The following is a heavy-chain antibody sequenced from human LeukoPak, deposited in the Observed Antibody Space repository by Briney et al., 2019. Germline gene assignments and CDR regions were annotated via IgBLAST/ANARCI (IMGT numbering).Heavy chain of an antibody. V-gene: IGHV4-39*01. D-gene: IGHD6-13*01. Sequence: SETLSLTCTVSGGSISSSSYYWGWIRQPPGKGLEWIGSIYYSGSTYYNPSLKSRVTISVDTSKNQFSLKLSSVTAADTAVYYCARQHSSSWPNLYWGQGTLVTVSS. CDR3: ARQHSSSWPNLY. J-gene: IGHJ4*02. CDR2: IYYSGST. CDR1: GGSISSSSYY.